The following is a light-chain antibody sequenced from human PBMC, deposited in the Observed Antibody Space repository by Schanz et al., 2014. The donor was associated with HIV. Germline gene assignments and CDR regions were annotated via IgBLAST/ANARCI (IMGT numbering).Light chain of an antibody. CDR2: EVN. J-gene: IGLJ3*02. CDR1: SDDVGGYNY. V-gene: IGLV2-8*01. Sequence: QSVLTQPPSASGSLGQSVTISCTGTSDDVGGYNYVSWYQQHPGRAPKLIIYEVNKRSSGVPDRFSGSKSGITASLTVSGLQAEDEADYFCGSYTRSSTLVFGGGTKLTVL. CDR3: GSYTRSSTLV.